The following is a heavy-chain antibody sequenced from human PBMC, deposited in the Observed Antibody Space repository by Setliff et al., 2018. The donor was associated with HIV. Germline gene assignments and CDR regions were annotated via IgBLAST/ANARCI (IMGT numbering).Heavy chain of an antibody. Sequence: LSLTCTVSGDSISRGPYYWSWIRQPAGKGLEWIGRVYTSGDTNYNPSLRSRVIISVDTSKNQFSLTLASVTAADTALYYCARCPSNHMTQAGKKTFYYHYMDVWGKGTTVTVSS. CDR2: VYTSGDT. CDR1: GDSISRGPYY. J-gene: IGHJ6*03. D-gene: IGHD6-13*01. V-gene: IGHV4-61*02. CDR3: ARCPSNHMTQAGKKTFYYHYMDV.